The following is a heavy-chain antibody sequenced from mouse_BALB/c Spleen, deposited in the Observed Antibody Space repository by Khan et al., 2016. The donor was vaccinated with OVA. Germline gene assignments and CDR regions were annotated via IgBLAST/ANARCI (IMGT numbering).Heavy chain of an antibody. CDR1: GYTFTDYG. V-gene: IGHV1S137*01. CDR2: ITTYSGDT. D-gene: IGHD1-1*01. CDR3: ARLTLRLDY. J-gene: IGHJ4*01. Sequence: ETGPELVRPGVSVKISCKGSGYTFTDYGMHWVRQSPAKSLEWIGVITTYSGDTNYNQKFKGKATMTVDKSSSTAYMELARLTSEDSAIYYCARLTLRLDYWGQGTSVTVSS.